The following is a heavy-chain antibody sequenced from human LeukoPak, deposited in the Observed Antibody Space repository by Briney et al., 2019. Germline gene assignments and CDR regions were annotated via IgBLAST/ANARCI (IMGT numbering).Heavy chain of an antibody. CDR1: GFTFSSYA. Sequence: GGSLRLSCAASGFTFSSYAMHWVRQAPGKGLEWVAVISYDGSNKYYADSVKGRFTIPRDNSKNTLYLRMNSLRAEDTAVYYCARDGRVDTAMVPWGQGTLVTVSS. D-gene: IGHD5-18*01. CDR3: ARDGRVDTAMVP. V-gene: IGHV3-30*04. J-gene: IGHJ5*02. CDR2: ISYDGSNK.